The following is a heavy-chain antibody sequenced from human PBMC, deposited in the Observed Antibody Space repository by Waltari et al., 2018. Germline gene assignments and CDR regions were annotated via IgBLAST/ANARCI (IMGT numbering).Heavy chain of an antibody. Sequence: QVQLVESGGGVVQPGRSLRLSCAASGFPFCSYAMHWVRRAPGKGLEWVAVISYDGSNKYYADSVKGRFTISRDNSKNTLYLQMNSLRAEDTAVYYCARDRASGSYPTPDYWGQGTLVTVSS. V-gene: IGHV3-30-3*01. D-gene: IGHD1-26*01. J-gene: IGHJ4*02. CDR3: ARDRASGSYPTPDY. CDR2: ISYDGSNK. CDR1: GFPFCSYA.